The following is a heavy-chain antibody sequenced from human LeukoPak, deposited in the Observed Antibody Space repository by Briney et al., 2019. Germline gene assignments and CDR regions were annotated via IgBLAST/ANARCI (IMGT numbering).Heavy chain of an antibody. Sequence: GGSQTLAWAVSGFTVSIYGMHWVRHARGKGRGWVTFISYDGSITYYADSVKGRFTISRDNSKNTLYLQMNSLRAEDTAVYYCARHASAAPEGAFDIWGQGTMVTVYS. CDR1: GFTVSIYG. CDR2: ISYDGSIT. D-gene: IGHD6-13*01. CDR3: ARHASAAPEGAFDI. J-gene: IGHJ3*02. V-gene: IGHV3-30-3*01.